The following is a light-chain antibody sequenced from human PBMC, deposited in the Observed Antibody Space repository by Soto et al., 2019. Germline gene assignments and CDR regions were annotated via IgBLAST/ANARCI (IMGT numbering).Light chain of an antibody. CDR3: QQYGSSLT. CDR2: DAS. J-gene: IGKJ4*01. Sequence: EIVLTKSPATLSLSPGERATLSCRASQSVNSYLAWYQQRPGQAPRLLIFDASKRATGIPARFSGSGSGTDFTLTISRLEPEDFTVYYCQQYGSSLTFGGGTKVDIK. V-gene: IGKV3-20*01. CDR1: QSVNSY.